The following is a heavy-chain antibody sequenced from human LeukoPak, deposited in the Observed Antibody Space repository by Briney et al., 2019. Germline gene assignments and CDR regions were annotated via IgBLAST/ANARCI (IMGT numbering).Heavy chain of an antibody. V-gene: IGHV4-59*01. CDR3: ARVKKGYYYDSSGYCYFDY. D-gene: IGHD3-22*01. CDR2: IYYSGST. J-gene: IGHJ4*02. Sequence: SETLSLTCTVSGGSISSYYWSWIRQPPGKGLEWIGYIYYSGSTNYNPSLKSRVTISVDTSKNQYSLKLSSVTTADTAVYYCARVKKGYYYDSSGYCYFDYWGQGTLVTVSS. CDR1: GGSISSYY.